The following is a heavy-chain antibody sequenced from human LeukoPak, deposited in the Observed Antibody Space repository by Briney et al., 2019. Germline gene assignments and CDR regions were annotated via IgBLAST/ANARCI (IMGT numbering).Heavy chain of an antibody. V-gene: IGHV4-38-2*02. CDR2: IYHSGST. CDR3: ARRYCSSTSCPIDY. Sequence: RSSETLSLTCTVSGYSISSGYYWGWIRQPPGKGLEWIGSIYHSGSTYYNPSLKSRVTISVDTSKNQFSLKLSSVTAADTAVYYCARRYCSSTSCPIDYWGQGTLVSVSS. J-gene: IGHJ4*02. D-gene: IGHD2-2*01. CDR1: GYSISSGYY.